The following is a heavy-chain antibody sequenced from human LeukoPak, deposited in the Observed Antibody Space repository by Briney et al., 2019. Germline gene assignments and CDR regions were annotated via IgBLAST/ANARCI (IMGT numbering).Heavy chain of an antibody. CDR1: GFTFSNYA. CDR3: ARDRLYGDYDSNFDF. CDR2: ILGRGEDT. V-gene: IGHV3-23*01. J-gene: IGHJ4*02. Sequence: GGSLRLSCAASGFTFSNYAMSWVRQAPGKGLEWVSAILGRGEDTYYPDSLKGRFTISRDNAKNSVYLQMDNLRVEDTALYYCARDRLYGDYDSNFDFWGQGTLVAVSS. D-gene: IGHD4-17*01.